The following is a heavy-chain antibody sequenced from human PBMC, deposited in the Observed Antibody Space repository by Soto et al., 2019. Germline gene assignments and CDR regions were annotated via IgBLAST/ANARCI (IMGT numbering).Heavy chain of an antibody. Sequence: SETLSLTCTVSGGSISSGDYYWSWIRQPPGKGLEWIGYIYYSGSTYYNPSLKSRVTISVDTSKNQFSLKLSSVTAADTAVYYCASTYSSSWVFDYWGQGTLVTVSS. J-gene: IGHJ4*02. V-gene: IGHV4-30-4*01. CDR3: ASTYSSSWVFDY. CDR1: GGSISSGDYY. D-gene: IGHD6-6*01. CDR2: IYYSGST.